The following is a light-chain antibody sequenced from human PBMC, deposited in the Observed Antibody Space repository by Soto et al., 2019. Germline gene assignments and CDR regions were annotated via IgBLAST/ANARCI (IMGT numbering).Light chain of an antibody. CDR1: QSVLYSSNNTNY. CDR3: QQYYSTPTWT. Sequence: DIVMTQSPGSLAVSLGERATINCKSSQSVLYSSNNTNYLAWYQQKPGQPPKLLIYWAPTRESGVPDRFSGSGSGTDFTLTISSLQAEDVAVYYCQQYYSTPTWTFGQGTKVEIK. V-gene: IGKV4-1*01. J-gene: IGKJ1*01. CDR2: WAP.